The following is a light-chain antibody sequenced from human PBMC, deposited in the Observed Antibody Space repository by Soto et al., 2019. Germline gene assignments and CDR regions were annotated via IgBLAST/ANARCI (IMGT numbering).Light chain of an antibody. V-gene: IGLV2-14*01. CDR1: SSDVGGYNY. Sequence: QSVLTQPASVSGSPGQSITISCTGTSSDVGGYNYVSWYQQRPGKAPKLMIYEVSNRPSGVSNRFSGSKSGNTASLTISGVQAEDEADYYCTSYTSSSTPYVFGTGTKVTVL. J-gene: IGLJ1*01. CDR3: TSYTSSSTPYV. CDR2: EVS.